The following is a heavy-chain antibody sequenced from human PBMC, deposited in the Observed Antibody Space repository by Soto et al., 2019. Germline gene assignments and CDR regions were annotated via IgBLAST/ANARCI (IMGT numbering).Heavy chain of an antibody. D-gene: IGHD5-18*01. CDR1: CFMFNDYG. J-gene: IGHJ3*01. Sequence: GGSLILSCEXSCFMFNDYGMHWVRQAPGKGLDWVAVISYDGDNKYYAQSVKGRFTISRDNSKNTLFLHMDSLRREDTAAYHCVKGDLDTAVVNSPDAFDFWGQGTMVTVSS. CDR2: ISYDGDNK. CDR3: VKGDLDTAVVNSPDAFDF. V-gene: IGHV3-30*18.